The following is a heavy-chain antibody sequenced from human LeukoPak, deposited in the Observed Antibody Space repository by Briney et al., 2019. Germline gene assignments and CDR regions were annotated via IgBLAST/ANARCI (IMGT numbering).Heavy chain of an antibody. CDR1: GFTFSSYG. J-gene: IGHJ6*03. CDR3: AKMNRIAARPGYMDV. Sequence: GGSLRLSCAASGFTFSSYGMHWVRQAPGKGLEWVAFIRYDGSNKYYADSVKGRFTISRDNSKNTLYLQMNSLRAEDTAVYYCAKMNRIAARPGYMDVWGKGTTVTVSS. D-gene: IGHD6-6*01. V-gene: IGHV3-30*02. CDR2: IRYDGSNK.